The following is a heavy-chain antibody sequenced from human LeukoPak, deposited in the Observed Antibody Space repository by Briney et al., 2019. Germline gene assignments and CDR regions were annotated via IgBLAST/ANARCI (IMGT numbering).Heavy chain of an antibody. CDR1: GFTFSSYG. V-gene: IGHV3-30*18. Sequence: PGGSLRLSCAASGFTFSSYGMHWVRQAPGKGLEWVAVISYDGSNKYYADSVKGRFTISRDNSKNTLYLQMNSLRAEDTAVYYCAKPYSCSDDDWFDPWGQGTLVTVSS. CDR3: AKPYSCSDDDWFDP. CDR2: ISYDGSNK. J-gene: IGHJ5*02. D-gene: IGHD6-13*01.